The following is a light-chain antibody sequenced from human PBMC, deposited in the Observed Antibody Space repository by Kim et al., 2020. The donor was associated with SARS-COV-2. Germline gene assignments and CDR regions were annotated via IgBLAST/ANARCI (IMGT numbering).Light chain of an antibody. V-gene: IGKV1D-12*01. J-gene: IGKJ4*01. CDR2: EAS. CDR1: QDISSW. Sequence: ASVGDRVTLTCRASQDISSWLSWYQQKPGKAPKVLIYEASNLQSGVPSRFSGSGSGTDFTLTINSLQPEDFATYYCQQTHSFPLTFGGGTKVDIK. CDR3: QQTHSFPLT.